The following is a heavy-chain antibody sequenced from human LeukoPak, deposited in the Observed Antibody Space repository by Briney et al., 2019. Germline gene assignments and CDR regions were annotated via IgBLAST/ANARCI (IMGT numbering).Heavy chain of an antibody. CDR1: GNYLSGYY. J-gene: IGHJ4*02. Sequence: SETLSLTCAVYGNYLSGYYWTWIRQSPGKGLEWIGEIDHSGTTNYNPSLKSRVTISVDTSRNQFSLRLTSVTGADTAVYYCARDSLTLVGVVKGDYWGQGTLVTVSS. V-gene: IGHV4-34*01. CDR2: IDHSGTT. D-gene: IGHD1-26*01. CDR3: ARDSLTLVGVVKGDY.